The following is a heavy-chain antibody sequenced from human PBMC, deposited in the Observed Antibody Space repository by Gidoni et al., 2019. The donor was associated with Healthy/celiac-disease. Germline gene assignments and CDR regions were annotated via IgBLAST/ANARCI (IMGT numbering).Heavy chain of an antibody. CDR1: GFTFSSYS. Sequence: EVQLVESGGGLVKPGGSLRLSCAASGFTFSSYSMNWVRQAPGKGLEWVSSISSSSSDIYYADSVKGRFTISRDNAKNSLYLQMNSLRAEDTAVYYCARDPPDGPKPDVLRYFDWSKPFDYWGQGTLVTVSS. D-gene: IGHD3-9*01. V-gene: IGHV3-21*01. J-gene: IGHJ4*02. CDR2: ISSSSSDI. CDR3: ARDPPDGPKPDVLRYFDWSKPFDY.